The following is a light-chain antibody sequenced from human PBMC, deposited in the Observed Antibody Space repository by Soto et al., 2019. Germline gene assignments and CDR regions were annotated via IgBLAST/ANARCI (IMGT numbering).Light chain of an antibody. CDR3: CSYAGSNNYV. CDR1: SSDVGGYKY. Sequence: QSALTQPPSASGSPGQSVTISCTGTSSDVGGYKYVSWFQQHPGKAPKLMICEVSKRPSGVPDRFSGSRSGNTASLTVSGLQAEYEADYYCCSYAGSNNYVFGTGTKVTVL. CDR2: EVS. V-gene: IGLV2-8*01. J-gene: IGLJ1*01.